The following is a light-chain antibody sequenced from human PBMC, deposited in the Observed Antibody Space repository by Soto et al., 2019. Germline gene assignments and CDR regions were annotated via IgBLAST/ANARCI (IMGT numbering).Light chain of an antibody. CDR1: QSVSTN. Sequence: MVMTQSPDTLPVSPGERATLSCRASQSVSTNLAWYQHKPGQAPRLLIYGESARATGIPARFSGSGSGTEFTLTISSLQSEDFAVYFCQQYYDWPRTFGQGTKVDIK. J-gene: IGKJ1*01. CDR3: QQYYDWPRT. V-gene: IGKV3-15*01. CDR2: GES.